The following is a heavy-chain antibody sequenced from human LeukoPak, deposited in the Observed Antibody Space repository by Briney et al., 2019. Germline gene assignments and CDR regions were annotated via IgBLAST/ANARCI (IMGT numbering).Heavy chain of an antibody. D-gene: IGHD1-1*01. CDR2: IYSGGST. J-gene: IGHJ4*02. CDR3: ARNDHTPFDY. CDR1: GFTVSSNY. Sequence: GGSLRLSCAASGFTVSSNYMSWVRQVPGKGLEWVSVIYSGGSTYYADSVKGRFTISRDNSKNTLYLQMNSLRAEDTAVYYCARNDHTPFDYWGQGTLVTVSS. V-gene: IGHV3-53*01.